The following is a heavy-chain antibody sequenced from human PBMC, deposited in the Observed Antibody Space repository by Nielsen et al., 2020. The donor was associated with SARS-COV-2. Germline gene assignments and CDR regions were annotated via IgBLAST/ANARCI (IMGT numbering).Heavy chain of an antibody. CDR1: GFSLSNARMG. Sequence: SGPTLVKPTETLTLTCTVSGFSLSNARMGVSWIRQPPGKALEWLARIDWDDDKYYGTSLKTRLTISKDTSKNQVVLTMTNMDPVDTATYYCARMSAGIVGYDYWGQGTLVTVSS. D-gene: IGHD2-15*01. CDR2: IDWDDDK. CDR3: ARMSAGIVGYDY. V-gene: IGHV2-70*11. J-gene: IGHJ4*02.